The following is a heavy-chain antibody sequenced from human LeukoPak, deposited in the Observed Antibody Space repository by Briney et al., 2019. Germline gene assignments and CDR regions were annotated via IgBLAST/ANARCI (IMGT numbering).Heavy chain of an antibody. Sequence: ASVKVSCKASGGTFSSYAISWVRQAPGQGLEWMGGIIPIFGTANYAQKFQGRVTITADKSTSTAYMELSNLRSEDTAVYYCARPATPGGLYFFDYWGQGTLVTVSS. J-gene: IGHJ4*02. CDR3: ARPATPGGLYFFDY. V-gene: IGHV1-69*06. CDR1: GGTFSSYA. D-gene: IGHD2-2*01. CDR2: IIPIFGTA.